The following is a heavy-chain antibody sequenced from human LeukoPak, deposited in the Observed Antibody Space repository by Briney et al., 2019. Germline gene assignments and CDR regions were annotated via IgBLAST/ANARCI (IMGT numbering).Heavy chain of an antibody. D-gene: IGHD6-19*01. CDR1: GFTFSSYA. V-gene: IGHV3-30-3*01. CDR2: ISYDGSNK. J-gene: IGHJ4*02. Sequence: GGSLRLSCAAPGFTFSSYAMHWVRQAPGKGLEWVAVISYDGSNKYYADSVKGRFTISRDNSKNTLYLQMNSLRAEDTAVYYCARVSRRYSSGPNLYYFDYWGQGTLVTVSS. CDR3: ARVSRRYSSGPNLYYFDY.